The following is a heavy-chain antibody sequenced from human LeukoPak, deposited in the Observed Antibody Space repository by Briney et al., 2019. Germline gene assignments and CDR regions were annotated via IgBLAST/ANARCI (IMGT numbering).Heavy chain of an antibody. CDR1: GFTVSNNY. CDR2: IYSGGST. J-gene: IGHJ4*02. V-gene: IGHV3-53*01. Sequence: GGSLRLSCAASGFTVSNNYMNWVRQAPGKGLEWVSLIYSGGSTYYADSVKGRFIISRDNSKNTLYLQMNSLRVEDTAVYYCARGLPGGAGYYYHSSGYSSWGQGTLVTVSS. D-gene: IGHD3-22*01. CDR3: ARGLPGGAGYYYHSSGYSS.